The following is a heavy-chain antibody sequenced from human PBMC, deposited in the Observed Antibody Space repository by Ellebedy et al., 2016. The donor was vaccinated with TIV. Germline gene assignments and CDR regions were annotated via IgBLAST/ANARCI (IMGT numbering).Heavy chain of an antibody. J-gene: IGHJ4*02. CDR2: IYYSGST. D-gene: IGHD4/OR15-4a*01. CDR3: ARVGDMTVATEIYFYN. V-gene: IGHV4-31*03. Sequence: MPSETLSLTCTVSGGSINNGGHYWSWIRQHPGKPLEWIGYIYYSGSTYYNPSLKSRVVISVDTSKNQFSLKVNSVTAADTAVYYCARVGDMTVATEIYFYNWGQGTLVTVSS. CDR1: GGSINNGGHY.